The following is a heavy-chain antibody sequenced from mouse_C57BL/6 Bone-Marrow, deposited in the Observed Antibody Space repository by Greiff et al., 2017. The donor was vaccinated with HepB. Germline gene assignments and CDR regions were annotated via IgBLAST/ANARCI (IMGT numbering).Heavy chain of an antibody. J-gene: IGHJ2*01. CDR2: IHPNSGST. V-gene: IGHV1-64*01. D-gene: IGHD1-1*01. CDR1: GYTFTSYW. CDR3: AIYYYGSSLYYFDY. Sequence: QVQLQQPGAELVKPGASVKLSCKASGYTFTSYWMHWVKQRPGQGLEWIGMIHPNSGSTNYNEKFKSKATLTVDNSSSTAYMQLSSLTSEDSAVYYCAIYYYGSSLYYFDYWGQGTTLTVSS.